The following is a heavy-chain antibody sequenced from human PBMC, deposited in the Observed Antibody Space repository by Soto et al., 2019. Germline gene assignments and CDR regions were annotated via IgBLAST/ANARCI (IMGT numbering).Heavy chain of an antibody. CDR3: ARFQGSIVYYYPNYYYVMDV. D-gene: IGHD5-12*01. V-gene: IGHV1-18*01. J-gene: IGHJ6*02. CDR1: GYTFTSYG. CDR2: ISAYNGNT. Sequence: ASVKVSCKASGYTFTSYGISWVRQAPGQGLEWMGWISAYNGNTNYAQKLQGRVTMTTDTSTSTAYMELRSLRSDDTAVYYCARFQGSIVYYYPNYYYVMDVWGQGTTVTVSS.